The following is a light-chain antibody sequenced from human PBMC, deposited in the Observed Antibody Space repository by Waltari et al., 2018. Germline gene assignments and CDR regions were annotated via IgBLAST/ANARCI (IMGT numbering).Light chain of an antibody. Sequence: DIQMTQSPSSLSASVGDRVTITCRASQTISKFLNWYQQKPGKAPRLLIHAASNLESGVPSIFSGTGSETEFTLTISSLQPDDFATYFCQQTYSTPHTFGGGTEVEI. CDR1: QTISKF. V-gene: IGKV1-39*01. J-gene: IGKJ4*01. CDR2: AAS. CDR3: QQTYSTPHT.